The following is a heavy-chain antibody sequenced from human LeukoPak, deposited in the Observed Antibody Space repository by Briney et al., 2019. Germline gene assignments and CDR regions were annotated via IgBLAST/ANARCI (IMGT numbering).Heavy chain of an antibody. J-gene: IGHJ6*02. CDR3: ARDPIFGVVISGYYYYGMDV. V-gene: IGHV4-4*07. D-gene: IGHD3-3*01. CDR2: IYTSGST. Sequence: PSETLSLTCTVSGGSISSYYWSWIRQPAGKGLEWIGRIYTSGSTNYNPSLKSRVTMSVDTSKNQFSLKLSSVTAADTAVYYCARDPIFGVVISGYYYYGMDVWGQGTTVTASS. CDR1: GGSISSYY.